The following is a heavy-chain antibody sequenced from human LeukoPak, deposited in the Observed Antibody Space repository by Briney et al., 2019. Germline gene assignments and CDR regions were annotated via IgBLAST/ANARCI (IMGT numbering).Heavy chain of an antibody. CDR3: ARGPQDY. V-gene: IGHV4-30-4*01. CDR1: GGSISSGDYY. J-gene: IGHJ4*02. CDR2: IYYSGST. Sequence: SETLSLTCTVSGGSISSGDYYWSWIRQPPGKGLEWIWYIYYSGSTYYNPSLKSRVTISVGTSKNQFSLKLSSVTAADTAVYYCARGPQDYWGQGTLVTVSS.